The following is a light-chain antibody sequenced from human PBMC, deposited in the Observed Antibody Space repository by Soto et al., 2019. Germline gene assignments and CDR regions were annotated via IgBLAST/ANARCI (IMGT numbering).Light chain of an antibody. CDR1: QGIRTD. CDR3: KQYKIRSN. J-gene: IGKJ1*01. CDR2: GAS. Sequence: DIQITHSPSSLSASVVDTIILTFRSSQGIRTDLGWYQQKPGKAPVLLISGASDLQSGVSSRFSGSGSETEFTLSITGLQPEDSATYFCKQYKIRSNFGQGTKVDIK. V-gene: IGKV1-17*01.